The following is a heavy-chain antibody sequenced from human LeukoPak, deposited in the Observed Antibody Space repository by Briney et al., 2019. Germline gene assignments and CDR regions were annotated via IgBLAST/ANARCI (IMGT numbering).Heavy chain of an antibody. J-gene: IGHJ6*03. CDR2: IYYSWST. Sequence: PSETLSLTCTVSGGSISSSSYYWGWIRQPPGKGLEWIGSIYYSWSTYYNPSLKSRVTISVDTSKNQFSLKLSSVTAADTAVYYCARDPSGYMDVWGKGTTVTVSS. CDR1: GGSISSSSYY. V-gene: IGHV4-39*07. CDR3: ARDPSGYMDV. D-gene: IGHD2-15*01.